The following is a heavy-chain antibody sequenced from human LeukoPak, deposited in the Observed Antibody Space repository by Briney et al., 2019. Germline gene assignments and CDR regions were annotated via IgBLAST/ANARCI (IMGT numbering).Heavy chain of an antibody. J-gene: IGHJ4*02. V-gene: IGHV3-30*18. Sequence: PGRSLRLSCAASGFTFSSYGMHWVRQAPGKGLEWVAVISYDGSNKYYADSVKGRFTISRDNSKNTLYLQMNGLGAEDTAVSCCVKYFYQLVSPFDYWGQGTLVTVSS. D-gene: IGHD6-13*01. CDR2: ISYDGSNK. CDR3: VKYFYQLVSPFDY. CDR1: GFTFSSYG.